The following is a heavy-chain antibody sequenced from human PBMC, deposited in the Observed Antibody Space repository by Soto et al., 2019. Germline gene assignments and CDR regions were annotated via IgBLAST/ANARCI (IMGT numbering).Heavy chain of an antibody. CDR3: ARDRYAYYDFWSGYYRCFDY. J-gene: IGHJ4*02. CDR1: GGTFSSYA. Sequence: SVKVSCKASGGTFSSYAISWVRQAPGQGLEWMGGIIPIFGTANYAQKFQGRVTITADKSTSTAYMELSSLRSEDTAVYYCARDRYAYYDFWSGYYRCFDYWGQGTLVTVSS. CDR2: IIPIFGTA. D-gene: IGHD3-3*01. V-gene: IGHV1-69*06.